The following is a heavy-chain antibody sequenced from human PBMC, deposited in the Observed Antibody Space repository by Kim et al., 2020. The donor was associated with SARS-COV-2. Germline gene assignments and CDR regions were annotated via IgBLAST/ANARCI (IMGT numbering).Heavy chain of an antibody. CDR1: GGSMSSVGYY. J-gene: IGHJ4*02. D-gene: IGHD3-9*01. CDR2: IYYSGST. CDR3: ARTGDYPRTYYFDS. Sequence: SETLSLTCSVSGGSMSSVGYYWSWIRQHPGKGLEWIGYIYYSGSTYYNPSLKSRVAISVDRSKNQFSLKLSSVTAADTALYYCARTGDYPRTYYFDSWGRGTLVTVSS. V-gene: IGHV4-31*03.